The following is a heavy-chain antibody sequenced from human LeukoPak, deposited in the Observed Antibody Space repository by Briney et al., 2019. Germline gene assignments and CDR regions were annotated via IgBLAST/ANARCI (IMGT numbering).Heavy chain of an antibody. CDR2: INPNSGGT. D-gene: IGHD2-2*01. CDR1: GGTFSSYA. CDR3: ARDPAAAYYYMDV. V-gene: IGHV1-2*02. J-gene: IGHJ6*03. Sequence: ASVKVSCKASGGTFSSYAISWVRQAPGQGLEWMGWINPNSGGTNYAQKFQGRVTMTRDTSISTAYMELSRLRSDDTAVYYCARDPAAAYYYMDVWGKGTTVTVSS.